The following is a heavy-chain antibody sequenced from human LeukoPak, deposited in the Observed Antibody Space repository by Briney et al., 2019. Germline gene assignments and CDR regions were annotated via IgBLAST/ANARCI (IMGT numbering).Heavy chain of an antibody. CDR2: IYYSGST. CDR1: GDSISGYY. Sequence: SETLSLTCTVSGDSISGYYWTWIRQPPGKGLEYIGYIYYSGSTNHNPSLKSRVTISVDTSKNQFSLKLSSVTAADTAVYYCARGRYTFDYWGQGTLVTVSS. V-gene: IGHV4-59*01. D-gene: IGHD1-1*01. CDR3: ARGRYTFDY. J-gene: IGHJ4*02.